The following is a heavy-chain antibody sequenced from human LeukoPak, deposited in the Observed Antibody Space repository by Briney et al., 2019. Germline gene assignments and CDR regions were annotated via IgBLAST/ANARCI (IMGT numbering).Heavy chain of an antibody. CDR2: INSDGSST. CDR3: ARTQYYYDSSGYLNY. Sequence: GGSLRLSCAASGFTFSSYWMHWVRQAPGKGLVWVSRINSDGSSTSYADSVKGRFTISRDNAKNTLYLQMNSLRAEDTAVYYCARTQYYYDSSGYLNYWGQGTLVTVSS. D-gene: IGHD3-22*01. CDR1: GFTFSSYW. J-gene: IGHJ4*02. V-gene: IGHV3-74*01.